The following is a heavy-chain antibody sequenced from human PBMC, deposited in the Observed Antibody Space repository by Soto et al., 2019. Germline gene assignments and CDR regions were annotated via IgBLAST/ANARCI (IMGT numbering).Heavy chain of an antibody. CDR3: ARDTATTVIDFYYGMDV. CDR2: IWYDGSDK. Sequence: GGSLRLSCAASGFTFSSYGMHWVRQAPGKGLEWVAVIWYDGSDKYYADSVKGRFTISRDNSKNTLYLQMNSLRAEDTAVYYCARDTATTVIDFYYGMDVWGQGTTVTVSS. V-gene: IGHV3-33*01. J-gene: IGHJ6*02. D-gene: IGHD4-4*01. CDR1: GFTFSSYG.